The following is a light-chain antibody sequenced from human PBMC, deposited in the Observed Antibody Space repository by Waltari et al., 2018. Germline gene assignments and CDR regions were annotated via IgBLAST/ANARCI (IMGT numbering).Light chain of an antibody. V-gene: IGKV1-39*01. Sequence: DIQMTQSPSSLSASVGARVTITCRTSQHISSYLNWYQQKPGKAPKVLIYGASSLQSGVPSRFSGSGSGTDFTLTVSSLQPEDFATYYCQQTYSAPWTFGQGTKVEIK. J-gene: IGKJ1*01. CDR2: GAS. CDR1: QHISSY. CDR3: QQTYSAPWT.